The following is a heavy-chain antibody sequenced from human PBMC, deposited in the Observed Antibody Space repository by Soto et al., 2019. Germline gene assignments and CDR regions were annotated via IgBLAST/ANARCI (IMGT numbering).Heavy chain of an antibody. V-gene: IGHV3-30*18. D-gene: IGHD6-19*01. J-gene: IGHJ4*02. Sequence: QVQLVESGGGVVQPGRSLRLSCAASGFTFSSYGMHWVRQAPGKGLEWVAVISYDGSNKYYADSVKGRFTISRDNSKNTLYLQMNSLRAKDTAVYYCAKDLRAGSGCYHYWGQGTLVTVSS. CDR1: GFTFSSYG. CDR3: AKDLRAGSGCYHY. CDR2: ISYDGSNK.